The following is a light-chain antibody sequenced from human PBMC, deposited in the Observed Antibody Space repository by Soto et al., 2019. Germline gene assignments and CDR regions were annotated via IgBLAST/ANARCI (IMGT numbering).Light chain of an antibody. CDR3: QQAKSFPWT. CDR2: AAS. CDR1: QDIRTW. J-gene: IGKJ1*01. Sequence: DIQMTQYPSSVSASVGDRVTITCRASQDIRTWLAWYQQKPGKAPQVLIYAASTLQSGVPSRFSASGSGTDFTLTISSLQPEDSATYFCQQAKSFPWTFGQGTKVDIK. V-gene: IGKV1-12*01.